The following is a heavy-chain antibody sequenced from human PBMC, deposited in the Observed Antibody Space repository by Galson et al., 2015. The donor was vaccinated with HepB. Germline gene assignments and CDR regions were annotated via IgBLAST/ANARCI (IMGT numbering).Heavy chain of an antibody. V-gene: IGHV1-46*01. CDR1: GYTFTSYY. CDR2: INPSGDST. J-gene: IGHJ3*02. CDR3: ARDSVLIGRLRGAFDI. D-gene: IGHD3-16*01. Sequence: SVKVSCKASGYTFTSYYMHWVRQAPGQGLEWMGIINPSGDSTSYAQKFQGRVTMTRDTSTSTVYMELSSLRSEDTAVYYCARDSVLIGRLRGAFDIWGQGTMVTVSS.